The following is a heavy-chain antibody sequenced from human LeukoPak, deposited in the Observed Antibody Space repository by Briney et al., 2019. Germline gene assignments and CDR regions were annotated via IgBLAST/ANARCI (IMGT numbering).Heavy chain of an antibody. V-gene: IGHV3-74*01. CDR3: ARDRGGSYDF. D-gene: IGHD1-26*01. CDR1: GFTVSSTY. J-gene: IGHJ4*02. CDR2: ITSDGSST. Sequence: GGSLRLSCTSSGFTVSSTYISWVRQAPGKGLVWVSHITSDGSSTNYADSVKGRFTISRDNAKNTLYLQMNSLRAEDTAVYYCARDRGGSYDFWGLGTLVTVSS.